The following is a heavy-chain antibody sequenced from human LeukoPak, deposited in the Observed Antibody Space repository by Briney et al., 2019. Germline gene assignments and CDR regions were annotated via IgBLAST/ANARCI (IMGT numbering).Heavy chain of an antibody. J-gene: IGHJ6*03. CDR2: IYPGDSDT. CDR1: GYSFTSYW. CDR3: ARRYSSGWYHPENYYYYMDG. V-gene: IGHV5-51*01. D-gene: IGHD6-19*01. Sequence: GESLKTSCKSPGYSFTSYWIGWVRQIPGKGLELMVIIYPGDSDTRYSPSFQGPVTISADKSISTAYLQWSSLKAADTAMYYCARRYSSGWYHPENYYYYMDGWGKRTTVTVSS.